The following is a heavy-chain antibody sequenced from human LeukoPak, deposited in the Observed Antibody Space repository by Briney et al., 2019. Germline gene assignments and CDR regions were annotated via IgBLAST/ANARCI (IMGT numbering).Heavy chain of an antibody. Sequence: GGSLRLSCAASGFNIRDHYMGWIRQAPGKGLEWVSYLSGALNIIYYADSVKGRFTIPRDNSKNTLYLQMNSLRAEDTAVYYCAKQGTTRGYFDYWGQGTLVTVSS. CDR3: AKQGTTRGYFDY. V-gene: IGHV3-11*04. CDR1: GFNIRDHY. J-gene: IGHJ4*02. CDR2: LSGALNII. D-gene: IGHD1-14*01.